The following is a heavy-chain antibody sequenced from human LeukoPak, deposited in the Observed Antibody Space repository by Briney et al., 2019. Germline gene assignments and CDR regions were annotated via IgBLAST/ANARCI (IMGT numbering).Heavy chain of an antibody. D-gene: IGHD1-14*01. Sequence: SETLSLTCTVSGGSISSYYWSWIRQPPGKGLEWIGYIYYSGSTNYNPSPKSRVTISVDTSKNQFSLKLSSVTAADTAVYYCARVAGTLDYWGQGTLVTVSS. V-gene: IGHV4-59*01. CDR2: IYYSGST. CDR1: GGSISSYY. J-gene: IGHJ4*02. CDR3: ARVAGTLDY.